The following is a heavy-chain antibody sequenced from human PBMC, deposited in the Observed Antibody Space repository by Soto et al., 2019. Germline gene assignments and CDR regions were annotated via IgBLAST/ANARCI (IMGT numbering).Heavy chain of an antibody. CDR3: VRVKETSGWWAFDY. CDR1: GFTFSGFW. D-gene: IGHD6-19*01. V-gene: IGHV3-74*01. J-gene: IGHJ4*02. CDR2: INGDGSVT. Sequence: EVQLVESGGGLVQPGGSLRLSCTASGFTFSGFWMHWVRQAPGKGLVWVSRINGDGSVTNYADSVKGRFTISRDNAKNTLYLQMNRLRVEDTAVYYCVRVKETSGWWAFDYWGQGNLVTVSS.